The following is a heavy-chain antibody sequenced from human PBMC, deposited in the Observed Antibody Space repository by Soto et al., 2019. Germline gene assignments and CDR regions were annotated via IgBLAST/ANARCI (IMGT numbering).Heavy chain of an antibody. Sequence: GGSLRLSCAASGFTFSSYAMHWVRQAPGKGLEWVAVISYDGSNKYYADSVKGRFTISRDNSKNTLYLQMNSLRAEDTAVYYCARDGVVVAATPEYFQHWGQGTLVTVSS. D-gene: IGHD2-15*01. V-gene: IGHV3-30*04. J-gene: IGHJ1*01. CDR1: GFTFSSYA. CDR3: ARDGVVVAATPEYFQH. CDR2: ISYDGSNK.